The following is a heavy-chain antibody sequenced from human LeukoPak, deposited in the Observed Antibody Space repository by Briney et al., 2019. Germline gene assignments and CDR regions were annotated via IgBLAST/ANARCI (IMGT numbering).Heavy chain of an antibody. D-gene: IGHD1-14*01. J-gene: IGHJ2*01. CDR1: GFTFSYYW. CDR3: ARREGVYWHFDL. Sequence: GGSLRLSCEVSGFTFSYYWLSWVRQAPGKGLEWVANIKQDGNEKYYVDSVKGRFTISRDNAQNSLFLQMNSLRAEDTAVYYCARREGVYWHFDLWGRGTLVTVS. CDR2: IKQDGNEK. V-gene: IGHV3-7*01.